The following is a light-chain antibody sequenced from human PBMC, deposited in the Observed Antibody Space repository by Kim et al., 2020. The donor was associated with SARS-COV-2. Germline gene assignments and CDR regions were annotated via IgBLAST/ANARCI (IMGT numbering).Light chain of an antibody. V-gene: IGLV3-9*01. J-gene: IGLJ3*02. CDR2: KDS. CDR1: NIQTKN. CDR3: QVWDSGTWV. Sequence: VALGQTARLTCGGNNIQTKNVHWYRQKPGQAPVLVMYKDSKRPSGIPERFSGSNSGNTATLTISRAQAGDEADYYCQVWDSGTWVFGGGTKLTVL.